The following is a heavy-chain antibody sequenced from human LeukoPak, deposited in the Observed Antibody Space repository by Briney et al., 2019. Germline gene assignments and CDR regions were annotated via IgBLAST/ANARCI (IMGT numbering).Heavy chain of an antibody. CDR1: GYTLTKLS. CDR2: FDPEDGET. V-gene: IGHV1-24*01. CDR3: ATKPRGTVTFEFGV. D-gene: IGHD4-17*01. J-gene: IGHJ6*02. Sequence: GASVKVSCKVSGYTLTKLSMHWVRQAPGKGLEWMGGFDPEDGETIYAQKFQGRVTMTEDTSTDTAYMELSSLRSEDTAVYYCATKPRGTVTFEFGVWSQGTTVTVSS.